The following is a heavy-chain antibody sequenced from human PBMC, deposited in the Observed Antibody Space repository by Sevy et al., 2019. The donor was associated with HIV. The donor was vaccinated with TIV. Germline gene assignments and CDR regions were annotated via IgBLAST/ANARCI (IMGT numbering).Heavy chain of an antibody. D-gene: IGHD1-1*01. CDR2: IYYSGST. CDR1: GGSISSYY. V-gene: IGHV4-59*01. J-gene: IGHJ6*03. CDR3: ARVQLTYYYYYMDV. Sequence: SETLSLTCTVSGGSISSYYWSWIRQPPGKGLEWIGYIYYSGSTNYNPSLKSRVTISVDTSKNQFSLKLSSVTAADTAVYYCARVQLTYYYYYMDVWGKGTTVTVSS.